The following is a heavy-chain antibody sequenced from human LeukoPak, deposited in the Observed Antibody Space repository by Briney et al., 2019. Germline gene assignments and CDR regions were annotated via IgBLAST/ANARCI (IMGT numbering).Heavy chain of an antibody. D-gene: IGHD3-9*01. J-gene: IGHJ4*02. CDR3: ASVYKYYDILTGLED. V-gene: IGHV1-69*13. CDR1: GGTFSSYA. CDR2: IIPIFGTA. Sequence: GASVKVSCKASGGTFSSYAISWVRQAPGQGLEWMGGIIPIFGTANYAQKFQGRVTITADESTSTAYMELSSLRSEDTAVYYCASVYKYYDILTGLEDWGQGTLVTVSS.